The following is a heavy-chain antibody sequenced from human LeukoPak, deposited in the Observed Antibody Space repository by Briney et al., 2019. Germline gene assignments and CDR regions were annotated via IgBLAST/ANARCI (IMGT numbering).Heavy chain of an antibody. CDR1: GFTFSSYA. Sequence: GGSLRLSCAASGFTFSSYAMSCVRQAPGKGLEGVSAISCSGGSTYYADSVKGRFTIYRDNSKNTLYLQMNSLRAEDTAVYYCANWPYCSSTSCYAYYYYGMDVWGQGTTVTVSS. V-gene: IGHV3-23*01. D-gene: IGHD2-2*01. J-gene: IGHJ6*02. CDR3: ANWPYCSSTSCYAYYYYGMDV. CDR2: ISCSGGST.